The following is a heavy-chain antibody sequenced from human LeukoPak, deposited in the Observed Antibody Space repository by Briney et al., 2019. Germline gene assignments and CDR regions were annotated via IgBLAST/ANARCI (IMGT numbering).Heavy chain of an antibody. CDR2: IYYSGST. V-gene: IGHV4-39*01. CDR1: GGSISSSSYY. J-gene: IGHJ4*02. CDR3: ATYYYYLNYFDY. Sequence: PSETLSLTCTVSGGSISSSSYYWGWIRQPPGKGLGWIGSIYYSGSTYYNPSLKSRVTISVDTSKNQFSLKLSSVTAADTAVYYCATYYYYLNYFDYWGQGTLVTVSS. D-gene: IGHD3-22*01.